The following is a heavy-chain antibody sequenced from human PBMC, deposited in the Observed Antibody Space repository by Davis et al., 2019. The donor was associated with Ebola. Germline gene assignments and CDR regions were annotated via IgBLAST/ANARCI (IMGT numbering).Heavy chain of an antibody. CDR3: AGYTSAWGAFDI. V-gene: IGHV1-18*04. CDR1: GYNFNTHG. D-gene: IGHD6-19*01. Sequence: ASVKVSCKASGYNFNTHGLSWVRQAPGQGLEWMGWISAFNGNTNYAQKLQGRVTMTKDTSTNTAYMELRSLRSGDTALYFCAGYTSAWGAFDIWGQGTMVAVSS. J-gene: IGHJ3*02. CDR2: ISAFNGNT.